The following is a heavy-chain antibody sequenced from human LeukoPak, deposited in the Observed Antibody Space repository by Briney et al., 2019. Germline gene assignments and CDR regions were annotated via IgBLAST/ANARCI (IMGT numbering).Heavy chain of an antibody. CDR1: GGSISSSSYY. J-gene: IGHJ3*02. CDR3: ARPHQHSSGYQTRHDAFDI. CDR2: IYYSGST. D-gene: IGHD3-22*01. Sequence: SETLSLTCTVSGGSISSSSYYWGWIRQPPGKGLEWIGSIYYSGSTYYNPSLKSRVTISVDTSKNQFSLKLSSVTAADTAVYYCARPHQHSSGYQTRHDAFDIWGQGTMVTVSS. V-gene: IGHV4-39*01.